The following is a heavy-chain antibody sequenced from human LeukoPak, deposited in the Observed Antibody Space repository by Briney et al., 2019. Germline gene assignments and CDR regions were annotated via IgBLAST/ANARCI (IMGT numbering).Heavy chain of an antibody. J-gene: IGHJ3*02. D-gene: IGHD6-25*01. V-gene: IGHV1-69*02. CDR1: GGTFSSYT. CDR3: ARAPGIAAIGAFDI. Sequence: GASVKVSCKASGGTFSSYTISWVRQAPGQGLEWMGRIIPILGIANYAQKLRGRVTITADKSTSTAYMELSSLKSEDTAVYYCARAPGIAAIGAFDIWGQGTMVTVSS. CDR2: IIPILGIA.